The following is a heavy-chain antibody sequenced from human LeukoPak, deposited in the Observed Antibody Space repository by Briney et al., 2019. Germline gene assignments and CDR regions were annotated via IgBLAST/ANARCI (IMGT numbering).Heavy chain of an antibody. CDR3: ARGLLFAEDFDY. CDR1: GYTFTDYV. D-gene: IGHD2-21*02. Sequence: ASVKVSCKASGYTFTDYVIHWVRQAPGQRLEWMGWISTGSANRKYSQKFQGRVTFTRDTSASIVYMDLSSLRSDDTAVYYCARGLLFAEDFDYWGQGTLVTVSS. V-gene: IGHV1-3*04. J-gene: IGHJ4*02. CDR2: ISTGSANR.